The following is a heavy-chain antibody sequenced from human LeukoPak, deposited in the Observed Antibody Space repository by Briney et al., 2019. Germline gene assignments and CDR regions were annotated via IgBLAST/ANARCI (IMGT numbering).Heavy chain of an antibody. CDR2: INHSGST. Sequence: SETLSLTCAVYGGSFSGYYWSWTRQPPGKGLEWIGEINHSGSTNYNPSLKSRVTISVDTSKNQFSLKLSSVTAADTAVYYCARDNFDYWGQGTLVTVSS. CDR1: GGSFSGYY. CDR3: ARDNFDY. J-gene: IGHJ4*02. V-gene: IGHV4-34*01.